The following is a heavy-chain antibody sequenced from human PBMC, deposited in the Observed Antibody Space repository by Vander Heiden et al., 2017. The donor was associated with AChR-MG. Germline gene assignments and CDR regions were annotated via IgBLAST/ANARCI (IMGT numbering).Heavy chain of an antibody. J-gene: IGHJ3*02. V-gene: IGHV4-31*03. Sequence: QVQLQQSGPGLVKPSQTLSLTCSVSGASIRGGVYYWTWIRLHPEKGLEWIGHIHSSGTSYYNPSLRSRSTMSLETSKSQFFLNMTSVTSADTAVYYCARGRVSRLKMYAFDIWGQGTKVTVSS. CDR2: IHSSGTS. CDR3: ARGRVSRLKMYAFDI. CDR1: GASIRGGVYY. D-gene: IGHD2-21*02.